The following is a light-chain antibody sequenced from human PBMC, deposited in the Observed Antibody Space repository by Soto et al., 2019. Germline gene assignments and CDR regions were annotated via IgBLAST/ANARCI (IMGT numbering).Light chain of an antibody. V-gene: IGKV3D-15*01. CDR1: ESVRTK. Sequence: ETLTTQSPHTLPVSPGERATLSCRASESVRTKLAWYQQKPGQAPRLLIYGASSRATGIPARFSGSGSGTEFTLTISSLQSEDSGVYYCQQYNKWPAEITFGQGTRLEIK. CDR2: GAS. J-gene: IGKJ5*01. CDR3: QQYNKWPAEIT.